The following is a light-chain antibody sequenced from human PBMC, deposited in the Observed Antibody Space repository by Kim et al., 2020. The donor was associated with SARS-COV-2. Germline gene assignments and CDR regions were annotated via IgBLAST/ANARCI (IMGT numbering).Light chain of an antibody. J-gene: IGKJ4*01. CDR3: QQYDKWPLT. Sequence: VSPGERATPSCRASQSANSNLDWYQQTPGQAPRLLIYDASTRATDIPARFSGSGSGTDFTLTISCLQSEDFAVYYCQQYDKWPLTFGGGTKVDIK. CDR2: DAS. CDR1: QSANSN. V-gene: IGKV3-15*01.